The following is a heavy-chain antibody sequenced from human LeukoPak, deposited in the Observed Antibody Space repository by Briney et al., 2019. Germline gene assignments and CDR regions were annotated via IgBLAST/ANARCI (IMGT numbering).Heavy chain of an antibody. J-gene: IGHJ5*02. CDR3: AXXXXXAAXXSXXDP. CDR2: IIPIFGTA. V-gene: IGHV1-69*13. Sequence: SVKVSCKASGGTFSSYAISWVRQAPGQGLEWMGGIIPIFGTAXXXXXFXXXVTITADESTSTAYMELSSLRSEDTAVYYCAXXXXXAAXXSXXDPWGQGTLVTVSS. CDR1: GGTFSSYA.